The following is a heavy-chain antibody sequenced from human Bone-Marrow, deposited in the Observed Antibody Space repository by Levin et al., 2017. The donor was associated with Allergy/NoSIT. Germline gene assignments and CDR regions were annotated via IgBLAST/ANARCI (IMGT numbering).Heavy chain of an antibody. CDR2: INPNSGGT. V-gene: IGHV1-2*02. Sequence: GESLKISCKASGYSFTGYFIHWVRQAPGQGLEWVAWINPNSGGTNYAQKFQGRVTLTRDTSISTAYMDLSRLRSDDTAVYYCARDRGGIQPLLTYYYYGMDVWGQGTTVTVSS. CDR1: GYSFTGYF. D-gene: IGHD3-10*01. J-gene: IGHJ6*02. CDR3: ARDRGGIQPLLTYYYYGMDV.